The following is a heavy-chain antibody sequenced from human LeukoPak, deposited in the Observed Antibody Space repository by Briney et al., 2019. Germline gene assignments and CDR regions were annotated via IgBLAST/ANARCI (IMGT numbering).Heavy chain of an antibody. Sequence: SVEVSCKASGGTFSSYAISWVRQAPGQGLEWMGGIIPIFGTANYAQKFQGRVTITTDESTSTAYMELSSLRSEDTAVYYCARGDYPYDSSGYSFDYWGQGTLVTVSS. CDR1: GGTFSSYA. J-gene: IGHJ4*02. CDR3: ARGDYPYDSSGYSFDY. CDR2: IIPIFGTA. V-gene: IGHV1-69*05. D-gene: IGHD3-22*01.